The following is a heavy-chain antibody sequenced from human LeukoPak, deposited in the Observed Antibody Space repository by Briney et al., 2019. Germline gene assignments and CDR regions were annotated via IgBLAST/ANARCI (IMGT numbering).Heavy chain of an antibody. D-gene: IGHD3-16*01. CDR3: AREGESNSFDY. J-gene: IGHJ4*02. CDR2: INTNTGNP. V-gene: IGHV7-4-1*02. Sequence: ASVEVSCKASRYTFTSYAMNWVRQAPGQGLEWMGWINTNTGNPTYAQGFTGRFVFSLDTSVSTAYLQISSLKAEGTAVYYCAREGESNSFDYWGQGTLVTVSS. CDR1: RYTFTSYA.